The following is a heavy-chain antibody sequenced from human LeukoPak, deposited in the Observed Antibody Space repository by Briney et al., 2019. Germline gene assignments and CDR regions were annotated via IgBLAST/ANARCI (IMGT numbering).Heavy chain of an antibody. CDR1: GFTFSSYA. CDR3: ARHGGIDFWIAQD. Sequence: TGGSLRLSCAASGFTFSSYAMSWVRQTPGKGLEWVSAISGSGGSTYYADSVKGRFTISRDNSKNTLYLQMNSLRAEDTAVYYCARHGGIDFWIAQDWGQGTLVTVSS. CDR2: ISGSGGST. D-gene: IGHD3-3*01. J-gene: IGHJ4*02. V-gene: IGHV3-23*01.